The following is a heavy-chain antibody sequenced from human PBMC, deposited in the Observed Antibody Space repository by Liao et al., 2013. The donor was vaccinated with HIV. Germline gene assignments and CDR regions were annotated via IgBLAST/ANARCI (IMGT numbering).Heavy chain of an antibody. CDR2: ADTSGST. Sequence: QVQLQESGPGLVKPSQTLSLTCTVSGGSISSGSYYWNWFRQPAGKGLEWIGRADTSGSTYYNPSRKSRVTISVDTPKNQFSLKLSSVTAADTAVYYCARGARRSREIRGYFDYWGQGTLVTVSS. CDR1: GGSISSGSYY. V-gene: IGHV4-61*02. CDR3: ARGARRSREIRGYFDY. J-gene: IGHJ4*02. D-gene: IGHD3-16*01.